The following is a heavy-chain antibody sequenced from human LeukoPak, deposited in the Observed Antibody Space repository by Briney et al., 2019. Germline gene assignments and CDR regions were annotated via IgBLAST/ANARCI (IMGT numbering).Heavy chain of an antibody. CDR3: AKDGAYDSSGYYPRPPDY. J-gene: IGHJ4*02. Sequence: PGRPLRLSCEASGFTFSTYGMHWVRQAPGKGLEWVAVIWYDGSNKYYADSVKGRFTISRDNSKNTLYLQMNSLRAEDTAVYCCAKDGAYDSSGYYPRPPDYWGQGTLVTVSS. CDR2: IWYDGSNK. CDR1: GFTFSTYG. D-gene: IGHD3-22*01. V-gene: IGHV3-33*06.